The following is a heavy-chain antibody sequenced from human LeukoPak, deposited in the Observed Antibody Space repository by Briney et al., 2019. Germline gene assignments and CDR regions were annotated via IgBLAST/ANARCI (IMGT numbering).Heavy chain of an antibody. CDR2: IIPIFGTA. J-gene: IGHJ4*02. CDR3: ARDQGYSSSWYRFDY. Sequence: ASVKVSCKASGGTFTSYAISWVRQAPGRGLEWMGGIIPIFGTANYAQKFQGRVTITADESTSTAYMELSSLRSEDTAVYYCARDQGYSSSWYRFDYWGQGTLVTVSS. V-gene: IGHV1-69*13. D-gene: IGHD6-13*01. CDR1: GGTFTSYA.